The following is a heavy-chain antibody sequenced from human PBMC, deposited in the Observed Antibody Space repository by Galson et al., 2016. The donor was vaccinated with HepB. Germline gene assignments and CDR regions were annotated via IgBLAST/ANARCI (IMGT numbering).Heavy chain of an antibody. D-gene: IGHD6-13*01. V-gene: IGHV4-59*01. Sequence: SETLSLTCTVSGGSISNYYWNWIRQPPGKGLEWIGFIYSSGRTNYNPSLKSRVTIAIDTSTNQYSLKLSSVTAADTAVYYCARVSAAGGTRLFDYWGQGTLVTVSS. CDR3: ARVSAAGGTRLFDY. CDR1: GGSISNYY. CDR2: IYSSGRT. J-gene: IGHJ4*02.